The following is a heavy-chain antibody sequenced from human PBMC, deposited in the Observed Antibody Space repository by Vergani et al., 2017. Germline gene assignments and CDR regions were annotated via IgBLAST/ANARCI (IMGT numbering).Heavy chain of an antibody. V-gene: IGHV4-39*02. Sequence: QLQLQESGPGLVKPSETLSLTCTVSGGSISSSSYYWGWIRQPPGKGLEWIGSIYYSGSTYYNPSLKSRVTISVDTSKNQFSLKLSSVTAADTAVYYCAXDYDFWSGPRLPYYWGQGTLVTVSS. D-gene: IGHD3-3*01. J-gene: IGHJ4*02. CDR1: GGSISSSSYY. CDR3: AXDYDFWSGPRLPYY. CDR2: IYYSGST.